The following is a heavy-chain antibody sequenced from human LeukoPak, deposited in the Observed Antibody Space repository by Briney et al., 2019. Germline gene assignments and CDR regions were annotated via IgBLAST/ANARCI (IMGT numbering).Heavy chain of an antibody. J-gene: IGHJ4*02. V-gene: IGHV3-21*01. D-gene: IGHD2-2*01. Sequence: GGSLRLSCAAPGFLLGGHVIRWVPPTPRKGLACVSSISSSATYINYAATLKGPSTLSRDNVQKTLFFYINRLRDQDAAVYYCGGAAIRVDFFDSWGQGALVTVSS. CDR2: ISSSATYI. CDR3: GGAAIRVDFFDS. CDR1: GFLLGGHV.